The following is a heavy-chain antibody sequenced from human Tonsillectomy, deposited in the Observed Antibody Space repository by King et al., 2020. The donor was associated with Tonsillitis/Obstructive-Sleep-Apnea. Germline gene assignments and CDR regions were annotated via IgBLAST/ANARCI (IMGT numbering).Heavy chain of an antibody. CDR3: ARMEYRAGNAFDI. Sequence: VQLQESGPGLVKPSETLSLTCTVSGGSISSYYWSWIRQPPGKGLEWIGYIYYSGSTNYNPSLKSRVTISVDTSKHQFSLKLSSLTAADTAVYYCARMEYRAGNAFDIWGQGTMVTVSS. D-gene: IGHD2/OR15-2a*01. CDR1: GGSISSYY. J-gene: IGHJ3*02. V-gene: IGHV4-59*01. CDR2: IYYSGST.